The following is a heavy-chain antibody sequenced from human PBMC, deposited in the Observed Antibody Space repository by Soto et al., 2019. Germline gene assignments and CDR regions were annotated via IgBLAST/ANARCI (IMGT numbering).Heavy chain of an antibody. CDR1: GGSISSYY. J-gene: IGHJ5*02. V-gene: IGHV4-59*01. Sequence: SETLSLTCTVSGGSISSYYWSWIRQPPGKGLEWIGYIYYSGSTNYNPSLKSQVTISVDTSKNQFSLKLSSVTAADTAVYYCARELFGRSVWFDPWGQGTLVTVSS. CDR3: ARELFGRSVWFDP. CDR2: IYYSGST. D-gene: IGHD3-10*01.